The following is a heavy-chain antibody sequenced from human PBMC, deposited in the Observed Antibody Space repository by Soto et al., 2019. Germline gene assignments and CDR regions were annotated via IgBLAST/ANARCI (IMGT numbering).Heavy chain of an antibody. Sequence: SVKVSCKASGYTFTNYGISWVRQAPGQGLEWMGGISPNFGTANYAQKFQGRVTITADKSTSTAYMELSSLRSEDTAVYYCARDRVAVAGYYYYGMDVWGQGTTVTVSS. CDR3: ARDRVAVAGYYYYGMDV. D-gene: IGHD6-19*01. V-gene: IGHV1-69*06. J-gene: IGHJ6*02. CDR2: ISPNFGTA. CDR1: GYTFTNYG.